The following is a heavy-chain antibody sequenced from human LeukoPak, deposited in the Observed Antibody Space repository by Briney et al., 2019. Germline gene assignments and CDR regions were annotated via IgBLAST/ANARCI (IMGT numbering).Heavy chain of an antibody. CDR2: ISWDGGST. J-gene: IGHJ6*03. V-gene: IGHV3-43*01. CDR1: GFTFDDYT. D-gene: IGHD3-10*01. Sequence: PGGSLRLSCAASGFTFDDYTMHWVRQAPGKGLEWVSLISWDGGSTYYADSVRGRFTISRDNSKNSLYLQMNSLRTEDTALYYCAKDRVRGMSSYYYMDVWGKGTTVTISS. CDR3: AKDRVRGMSSYYYMDV.